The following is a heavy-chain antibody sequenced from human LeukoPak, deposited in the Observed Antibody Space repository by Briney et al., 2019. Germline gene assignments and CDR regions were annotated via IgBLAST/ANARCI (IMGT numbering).Heavy chain of an antibody. Sequence: GGSLRLSCTASGFTFGDYAMSWVRQAPGKGLEWVGFIRSKAYGGTTEYAASVKGRFTISTVDSKSIPSLQMNSLKTEETAVYYCTRDPYYYDSSGYYYERCFDYWGQGTLVTVSS. CDR3: TRDPYYYDSSGYYYERCFDY. CDR1: GFTFGDYA. J-gene: IGHJ4*02. V-gene: IGHV3-49*04. D-gene: IGHD3-22*01. CDR2: IRSKAYGGTT.